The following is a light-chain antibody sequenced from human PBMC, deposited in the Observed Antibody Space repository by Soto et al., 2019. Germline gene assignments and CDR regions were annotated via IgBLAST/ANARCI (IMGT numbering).Light chain of an antibody. CDR3: QMYGSSPPTYT. Sequence: EIVLTQSPGTLFLSPGERAALSCRTSQSVSSRFLAWYQQKPGQAPRLLIYGASSRATGIPDRFSASGSGTDFTLTISRLEPEDVAVYYCQMYGSSPPTYTFGQGTKLEI. V-gene: IGKV3-20*01. CDR1: QSVSSRF. CDR2: GAS. J-gene: IGKJ2*01.